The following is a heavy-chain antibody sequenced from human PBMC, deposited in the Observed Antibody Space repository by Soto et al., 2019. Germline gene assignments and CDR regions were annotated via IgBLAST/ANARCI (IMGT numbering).Heavy chain of an antibody. CDR1: GFTFSSYG. Sequence: GGSLRLSCAASGFTFSSYGMHWVRQAPGKGLEWVAVISYDGSNKYYADSVKGRFTISRDNSKNTLYLQMNSLRAEDTAVYYCARNPGGYQLLYLSQYCYYYYGMDVWGQGTTVTVSS. V-gene: IGHV3-30*03. CDR3: ARNPGGYQLLYLSQYCYYYYGMDV. J-gene: IGHJ6*02. CDR2: ISYDGSNK. D-gene: IGHD2-2*02.